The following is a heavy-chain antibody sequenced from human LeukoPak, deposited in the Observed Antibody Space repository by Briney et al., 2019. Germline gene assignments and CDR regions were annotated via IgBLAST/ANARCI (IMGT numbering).Heavy chain of an antibody. Sequence: ASVKVSCKASGYTFTSYGISGVRQAPGQGLEWMGWISVYSGNTNYAQNFQGRVTMTTDTSTNTAHMELRSLGSDDTAVYYCARDRSCCQDFDYWGQGTLVTVSS. CDR2: ISVYSGNT. D-gene: IGHD2-2*01. V-gene: IGHV1-18*01. J-gene: IGHJ4*02. CDR1: GYTFTSYG. CDR3: ARDRSCCQDFDY.